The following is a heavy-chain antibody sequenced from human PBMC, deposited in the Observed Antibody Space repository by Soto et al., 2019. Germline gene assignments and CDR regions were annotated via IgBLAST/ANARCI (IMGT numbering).Heavy chain of an antibody. CDR2: IDPSDSYT. D-gene: IGHD3-3*02. Sequence: GESLKISCKGSGYSFTSYWISWVRQMPGKGLEWMGRIDPSDSYTNYSPSFQGHVTISADKSISTAYLQWSSLKASDTAMYYCARHLPGPLDAFDIWGQGTMVTVSS. CDR3: ARHLPGPLDAFDI. V-gene: IGHV5-10-1*01. J-gene: IGHJ3*02. CDR1: GYSFTSYW.